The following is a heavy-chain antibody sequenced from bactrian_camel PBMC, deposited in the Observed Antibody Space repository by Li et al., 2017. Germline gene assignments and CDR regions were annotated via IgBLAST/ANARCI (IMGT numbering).Heavy chain of an antibody. CDR3: AAAWYDCASGSQESDYVY. D-gene: IGHD3*01. J-gene: IGHJ4*01. CDR2: IYIGAIYTGGGST. V-gene: IGHV3-2*01. CDR1: GFTLGSYY. Sequence: HVQLVESGGGLVQPGGSLRLSCAASGFTLGSYYMSWVRQAPGKGLEWVSSIYIGAIYTGGGSTYYAGSVKGRFTISRDDAKNTLYLQVNSLKPEDTAMYYCAAAWYDCASGSQESDYVYWGQGTQVTVS.